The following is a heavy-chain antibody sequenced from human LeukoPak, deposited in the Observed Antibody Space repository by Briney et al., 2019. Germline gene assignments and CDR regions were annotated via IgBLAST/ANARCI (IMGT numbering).Heavy chain of an antibody. V-gene: IGHV4-34*01. CDR1: GGSFSGYY. J-gene: IGHJ3*02. CDR3: ASPAAGHAFDI. Sequence: SETLSLTCAVYGGSFSGYYWSWIRQPPGKGLEWIGEINHSGSTNYNPSLKSRVTISVDTSKNQFSLKLSPVTAADTAVYYCASPAAGHAFDIWGQGTMVTVSS. D-gene: IGHD6-13*01. CDR2: INHSGST.